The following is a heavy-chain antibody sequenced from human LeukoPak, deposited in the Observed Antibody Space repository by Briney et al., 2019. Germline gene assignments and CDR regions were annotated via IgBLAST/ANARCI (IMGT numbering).Heavy chain of an antibody. J-gene: IGHJ6*03. CDR1: GFTFSSYG. D-gene: IGHD1-26*01. CDR2: IRYDGSNK. Sequence: PGGSLRLSCAASGFTFSSYGMHWVRQAPGKGLEWVAFIRYDGSNKYYADSVKGRFTISRDNSKNTLYLQMNSLRAEDTAVYYCAKDRVGARYYYYMDVWGKGTTVTISS. CDR3: AKDRVGARYYYYMDV. V-gene: IGHV3-30*02.